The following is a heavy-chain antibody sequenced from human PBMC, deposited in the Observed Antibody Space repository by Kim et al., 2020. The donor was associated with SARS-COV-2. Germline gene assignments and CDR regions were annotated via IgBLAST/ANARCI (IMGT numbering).Heavy chain of an antibody. J-gene: IGHJ4*02. V-gene: IGHV3-23*01. CDR3: AKGVDSSLSCYDY. Sequence: YYADSVKGRFSISRDDSKNTLYLQMTSLRAEDTAVYYCAKGVDSSLSCYDYWGQGTLVTVSS. D-gene: IGHD2-2*01.